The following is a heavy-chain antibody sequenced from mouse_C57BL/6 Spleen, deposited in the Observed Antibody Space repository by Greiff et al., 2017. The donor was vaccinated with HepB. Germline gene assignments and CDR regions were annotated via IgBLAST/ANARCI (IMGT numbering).Heavy chain of an antibody. J-gene: IGHJ1*03. D-gene: IGHD1-1*01. CDR1: GYTFTDYY. Sequence: EVQLQQSGPELVKPGASVKISCKASGYTFTDYYMNWVKQSHGKSLEWIGDINPNNGGTSYNQKFKGKATLTVDKSSSTAYMELRSLTSEDSAVYYCARDYGSSYWYFDVRGTGTTVTVSS. CDR3: ARDYGSSYWYFDV. V-gene: IGHV1-26*01. CDR2: INPNNGGT.